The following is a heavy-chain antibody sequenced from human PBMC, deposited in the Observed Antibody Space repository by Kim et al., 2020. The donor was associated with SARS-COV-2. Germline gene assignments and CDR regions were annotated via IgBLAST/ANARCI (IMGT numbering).Heavy chain of an antibody. CDR3: ARGPQDGSGSYYYYYYYGMDV. D-gene: IGHD3-10*01. Sequence: SVKVSCKASGGTFSSYATSWVRQAPGQGLEWMGGIIPIFGTANYAQKFQGRVTITADESTSTAYMELSSLRSEDTAVYYCARGPQDGSGSYYYYYYYGMDVWGQGTTVTVSS. CDR2: IIPIFGTA. CDR1: GGTFSSYA. J-gene: IGHJ6*02. V-gene: IGHV1-69*13.